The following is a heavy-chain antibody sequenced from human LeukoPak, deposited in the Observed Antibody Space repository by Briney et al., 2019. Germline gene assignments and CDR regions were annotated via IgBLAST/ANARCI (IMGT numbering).Heavy chain of an antibody. D-gene: IGHD3-3*01. CDR3: AREFSSKLEWLAYVTGDDAFDV. V-gene: IGHV1-69*13. CDR1: GGTFSSYA. CDR2: IIPIFGTA. Sequence: SVKVSCKASGGTFSSYAISWVRQAPGQGLEWMGGIIPIFGTANYAQKFQGRVTITADESTSTAYMELSSLRSDDTAVYYCAREFSSKLEWLAYVTGDDAFDVWGQGTMITVS. J-gene: IGHJ3*01.